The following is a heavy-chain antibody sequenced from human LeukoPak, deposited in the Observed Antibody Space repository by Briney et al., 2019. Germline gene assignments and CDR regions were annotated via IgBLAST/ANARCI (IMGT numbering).Heavy chain of an antibody. Sequence: GGSLRLSCAASGFTFSNYAMSWVRQAPGKGLEWVSSISSSSSYIYYADSVKGRFTISRDNAKNSLYLQMNSLRAEDTAVYYCARDQIKVGATPIDYWGQGTLVTVSS. CDR2: ISSSSSYI. J-gene: IGHJ4*02. D-gene: IGHD1-26*01. V-gene: IGHV3-21*01. CDR3: ARDQIKVGATPIDY. CDR1: GFTFSNYA.